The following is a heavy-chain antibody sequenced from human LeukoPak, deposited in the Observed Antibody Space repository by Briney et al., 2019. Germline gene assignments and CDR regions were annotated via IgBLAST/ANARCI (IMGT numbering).Heavy chain of an antibody. Sequence: GGSLRLSCAASGFGFRVYDMSWVRQAPGKGLEWVSRMRGSGVITFYADSVKGRFTISRDNSKNTLYLQMNSLRAEDTAVYYCARDFSSGWLDYWGQGTLVTVSS. CDR3: ARDFSSGWLDY. V-gene: IGHV3-23*01. J-gene: IGHJ4*02. D-gene: IGHD6-19*01. CDR2: MRGSGVIT. CDR1: GFGFRVYD.